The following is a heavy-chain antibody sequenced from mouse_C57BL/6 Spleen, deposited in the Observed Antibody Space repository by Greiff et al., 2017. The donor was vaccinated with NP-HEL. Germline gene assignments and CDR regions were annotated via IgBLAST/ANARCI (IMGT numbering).Heavy chain of an antibody. Sequence: EVKVVESGGGLVKPGGSLKLSCAASGFTFSSYAMSWVRQTPEKRLEWVATISDGGSYTYYPDNVKGRFTISRDNAKNNLYLQMSHLKSEDTAMYYCARDSYSRDYFDYWGQGTTLTVSS. D-gene: IGHD1-1*01. V-gene: IGHV5-4*01. CDR3: ARDSYSRDYFDY. J-gene: IGHJ2*01. CDR1: GFTFSSYA. CDR2: ISDGGSYT.